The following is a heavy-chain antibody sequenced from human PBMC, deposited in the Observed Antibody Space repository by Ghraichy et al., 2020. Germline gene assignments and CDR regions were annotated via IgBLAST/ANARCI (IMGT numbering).Heavy chain of an antibody. Sequence: GGSLRLSCAASGFTFSTYDIHWVRQATGKGLEWVSGIGAAGDTYYPGSVKGRFTISSENAKNSLYLQLNSLRAGDTAVYYCARARDSHCLGGICSYYFDYWGQGTLVTVSS. CDR1: GFTFSTYD. CDR2: IGAAGDT. CDR3: ARARDSHCLGGICSYYFDY. J-gene: IGHJ4*02. D-gene: IGHD4-23*01. V-gene: IGHV3-13*01.